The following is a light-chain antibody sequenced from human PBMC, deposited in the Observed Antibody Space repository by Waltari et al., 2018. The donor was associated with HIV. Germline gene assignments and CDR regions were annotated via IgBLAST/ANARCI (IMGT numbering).Light chain of an antibody. CDR2: RND. CDR3: AAWDDSLSGLV. Sequence: QPVLTQPPSTSGTPGQRVTIPCSGSTSNIGRNYVYWYQQFPGKTPKLLIYRNDQRPSGVPDRFSGSKSGTSASLAISGLRSEDEADYYCAAWDDSLSGLVFGG. CDR1: TSNIGRNY. V-gene: IGLV1-47*01. J-gene: IGLJ2*01.